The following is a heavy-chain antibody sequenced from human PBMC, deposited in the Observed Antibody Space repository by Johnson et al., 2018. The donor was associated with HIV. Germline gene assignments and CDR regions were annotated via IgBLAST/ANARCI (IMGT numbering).Heavy chain of an antibody. J-gene: IGHJ3*02. CDR2: ISYDGSNK. V-gene: IGHV3-30*18. D-gene: IGHD3-22*01. Sequence: QVQLVESGGGVVQPGRSMKLSCAASGFTFSSYGMHWVRQAPGKGLEWVAVISYDGSNKYYADSVKGRFTISRDNSKNTLYLQMNSLRTEDTAVYYCAKDRVEEVVVHDAFDIWGQGTMVTVSS. CDR3: AKDRVEEVVVHDAFDI. CDR1: GFTFSSYG.